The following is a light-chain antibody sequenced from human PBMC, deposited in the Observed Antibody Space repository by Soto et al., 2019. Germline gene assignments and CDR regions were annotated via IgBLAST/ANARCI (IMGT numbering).Light chain of an antibody. V-gene: IGKV1-5*03. J-gene: IGKJ5*01. CDR1: ESISSW. CDR3: QQYKPFFPIP. Sequence: DIQMTQSPSTLSASVGDRVTITCRASESISSWLAWYQQKPGKAPKLLIYQASALEGGVPSRFSGSGSGTEFTLTISGLQLVCFERYSDQQYKPFFPIPCAQGT. CDR2: QAS.